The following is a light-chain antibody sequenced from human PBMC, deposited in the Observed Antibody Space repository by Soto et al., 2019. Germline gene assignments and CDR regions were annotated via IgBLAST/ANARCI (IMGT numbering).Light chain of an antibody. V-gene: IGKV3-11*01. Sequence: ESVLTQSPATLSLSPGERATLSCRASQSVSSYLAWYQQKPGQAPRLLIYDASNRATGIPARFSGSGSGTDFTLTISSLEPEDFAVYYCHQRSNWPLTVGQGTKVDIK. CDR2: DAS. J-gene: IGKJ1*01. CDR3: HQRSNWPLT. CDR1: QSVSSY.